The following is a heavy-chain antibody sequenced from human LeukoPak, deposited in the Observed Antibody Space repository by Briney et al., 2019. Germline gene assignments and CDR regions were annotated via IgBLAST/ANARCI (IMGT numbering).Heavy chain of an antibody. V-gene: IGHV4-34*01. D-gene: IGHD6-13*01. CDR3: ARGPRRIGTYSSSWYYFDY. Sequence: SETLSLTCAVYGGSFSGYYWSWIRQPPGKGLEWIGEINHSGSTNYNPSLKSRVNISVDTSKNQFSLKLSSVTAADTAVYYCARGPRRIGTYSSSWYYFDYWGQGTLVTVSS. J-gene: IGHJ4*02. CDR2: INHSGST. CDR1: GGSFSGYY.